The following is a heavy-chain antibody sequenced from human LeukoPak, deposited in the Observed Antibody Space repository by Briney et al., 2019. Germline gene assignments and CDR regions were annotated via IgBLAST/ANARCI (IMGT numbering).Heavy chain of an antibody. Sequence: SETLSLTCAVSGGSISSSNWWSWVRQPPGKGLEWIGEIYHSGSTNYNPSLKSRVTISVDKSKNQFSLKLSSVTAVDTAVYYCARNPGYVENWFDPWGQGTLVTVSS. CDR3: ARNPGYVENWFDP. CDR2: IYHSGST. J-gene: IGHJ5*02. CDR1: GGSISSSNW. V-gene: IGHV4-4*02. D-gene: IGHD5-12*01.